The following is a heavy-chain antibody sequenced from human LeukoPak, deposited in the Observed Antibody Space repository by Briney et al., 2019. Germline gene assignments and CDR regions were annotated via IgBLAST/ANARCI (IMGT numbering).Heavy chain of an antibody. Sequence: GGSLRLSCAASGFTFSSYWMSWVRQAPGKGLEWLANIKQDGSEKYYVDSVKGRFTISRDNAKNSLYLQMNSLRAEDTAVYYCAREETYYYGSGSYSIDYWGQGTLVTVSS. D-gene: IGHD3-10*01. CDR2: IKQDGSEK. CDR1: GFTFSSYW. CDR3: AREETYYYGSGSYSIDY. V-gene: IGHV3-7*01. J-gene: IGHJ4*02.